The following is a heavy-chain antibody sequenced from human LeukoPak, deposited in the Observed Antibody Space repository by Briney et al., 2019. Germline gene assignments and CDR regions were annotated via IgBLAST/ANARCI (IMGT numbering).Heavy chain of an antibody. CDR1: GFTFSSYG. CDR2: INPSGGNT. CDR3: ARGLGGSYSASYFDY. D-gene: IGHD1-26*01. V-gene: IGHV1-46*01. Sequence: GGSLRLSCAASGFTFSSYGMHWVRQAPGQGLEWMGIINPSGGNTNYAQKFQGRVTMTRDTSTSTVYMELSSLRSEDTAVYYCARGLGGSYSASYFDYWGQGTLVTVSS. J-gene: IGHJ4*02.